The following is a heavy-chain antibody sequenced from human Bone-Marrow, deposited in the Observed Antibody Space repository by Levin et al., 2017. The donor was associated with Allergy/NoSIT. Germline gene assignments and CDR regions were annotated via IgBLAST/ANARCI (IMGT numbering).Heavy chain of an antibody. D-gene: IGHD1-26*01. CDR2: ISYDGSNK. CDR1: GFTFSSYA. V-gene: IGHV3-30-3*01. CDR3: ARGGGSIVGATTPLQH. Sequence: GESLKISCAASGFTFSSYAMHWVRQAPGKGLEWVAVISYDGSNKYYADSVKGRFTISRDNSKNTLYLQMNSLRAEDTAVYYCARGGGSIVGATTPLQHWGQGTLVTVSS. J-gene: IGHJ1*01.